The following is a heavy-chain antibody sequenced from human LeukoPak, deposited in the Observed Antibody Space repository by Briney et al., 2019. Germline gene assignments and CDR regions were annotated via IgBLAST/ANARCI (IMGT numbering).Heavy chain of an antibody. Sequence: PGGSLRLSCAASGFTFRSYAMRWVRQPPGKGLEWVSAISGSGGSTYYADSGKGRFTISKDNSKNTLYLQMNSLKDEDTALYYCAAGSRNQPYYFDYWGQGTLVTVSS. J-gene: IGHJ4*02. CDR1: GFTFRSYA. CDR2: ISGSGGST. V-gene: IGHV3-23*01. CDR3: AAGSRNQPYYFDY. D-gene: IGHD1-14*01.